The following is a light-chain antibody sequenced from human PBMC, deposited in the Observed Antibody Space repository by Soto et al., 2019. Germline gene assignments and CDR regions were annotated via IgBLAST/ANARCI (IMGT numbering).Light chain of an antibody. Sequence: DIQMTQSPSTLSAFVGDRVTITCRASQSIGRWLAWYQQKPGKAPKLLIYDASSLESGVPSRFSGSGSGTEYTLTISSLQPDDFATYYCQQYNTYSPERPFGQGTKVDI. J-gene: IGKJ1*01. CDR1: QSIGRW. CDR3: QQYNTYSPERP. V-gene: IGKV1-5*01. CDR2: DAS.